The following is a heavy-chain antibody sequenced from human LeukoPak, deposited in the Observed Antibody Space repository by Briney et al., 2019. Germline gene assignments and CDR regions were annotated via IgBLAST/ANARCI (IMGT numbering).Heavy chain of an antibody. J-gene: IGHJ4*02. D-gene: IGHD1-14*01. CDR2: IFHSGST. CDR1: GGSIKSHF. Sequence: SETLSLTCTVSGGSIKSHFWSWVRQPPGKRLEWIGYIFHSGSTNYNPSLKSRVTISVDASKNQFSLRLTSVTAADTAVYYCVRTNPWDLTYYFDYWGQGTLVTVSS. CDR3: VRTNPWDLTYYFDY. V-gene: IGHV4-59*11.